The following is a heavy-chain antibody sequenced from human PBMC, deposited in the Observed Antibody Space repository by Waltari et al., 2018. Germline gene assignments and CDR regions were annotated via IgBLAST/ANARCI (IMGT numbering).Heavy chain of an antibody. D-gene: IGHD6-13*01. CDR1: GFTFSSYW. V-gene: IGHV3-7*01. CDR2: IKQDGSWK. J-gene: IGHJ6*02. Sequence: EVQLVESGGGLVQPGRSLRLSCAASGFTFSSYWMSWVRQAPGKGLEWVANIKQDGSWKYYVDSVKGRFTISRDNAKNSLYLQMNSLRAEDTAVYYCARSYSSSWANYYYYGMDVWGQGTTVTVSS. CDR3: ARSYSSSWANYYYYGMDV.